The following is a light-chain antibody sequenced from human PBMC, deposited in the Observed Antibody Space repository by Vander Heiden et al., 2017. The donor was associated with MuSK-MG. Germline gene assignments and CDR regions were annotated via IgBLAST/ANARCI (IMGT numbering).Light chain of an antibody. CDR2: LAS. Sequence: DIVMTQSPESLAVSLGERATINCKSSPSFFFSSNHNYCLAWYQQKPGHPPKLLIYLASTRESGVPDRFSGSGSWTDFTLTISSLQAEDVAVYYCHQYYDSPFTFGHGTKVEIK. CDR3: HQYYDSPFT. V-gene: IGKV4-1*01. CDR1: PSFFFSSNHNYC. J-gene: IGKJ3*01.